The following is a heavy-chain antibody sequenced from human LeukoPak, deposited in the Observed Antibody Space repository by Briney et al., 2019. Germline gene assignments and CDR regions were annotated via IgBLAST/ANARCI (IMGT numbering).Heavy chain of an antibody. CDR2: MFHSGRT. V-gene: IGHV4-38-2*02. J-gene: IGHJ4*02. Sequence: SETLSLTCSVSGYSLSSGYYWGWIRQPPGEGLEWIGSMFHSGRTYYNPSLESRVTMSVDTSKNQFSLKLSSVTAADTAVYYCARVRYNWNRDFDYWGQGTLVTVSS. CDR3: ARVRYNWNRDFDY. D-gene: IGHD1-20*01. CDR1: GYSLSSGYY.